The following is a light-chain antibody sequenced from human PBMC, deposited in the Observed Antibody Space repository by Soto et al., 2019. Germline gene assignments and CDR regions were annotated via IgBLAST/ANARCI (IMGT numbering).Light chain of an antibody. CDR2: GAS. CDR3: QQYGSSPWT. V-gene: IGKV3-20*01. CDR1: QSVSSSY. J-gene: IGKJ1*01. Sequence: EIVLTQSPGPLSLSPGERATLSCRARQSVSSSYLAWDQQKPGQAPRLLIYGASSRATGIPDRFSGSGSGTDFTRTISRLEPEDFAVYYCQQYGSSPWTFGQGTKVEIK.